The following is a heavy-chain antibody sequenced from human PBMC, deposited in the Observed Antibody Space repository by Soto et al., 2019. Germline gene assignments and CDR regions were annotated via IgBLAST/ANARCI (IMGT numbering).Heavy chain of an antibody. Sequence: QVELVQSGAEVKKPGSSVKVSCQASEDTFRNYAISWVRQAPGQGLEWMGGIIPIFGTANYAPKFQGRVSITADESKTTASVTLSSLRPEDTAVYFCARGVVSGFEHWYFDLWGRGTLITVSS. D-gene: IGHD5-12*01. CDR3: ARGVVSGFEHWYFDL. CDR2: IIPIFGTA. J-gene: IGHJ2*01. CDR1: EDTFRNYA. V-gene: IGHV1-69*01.